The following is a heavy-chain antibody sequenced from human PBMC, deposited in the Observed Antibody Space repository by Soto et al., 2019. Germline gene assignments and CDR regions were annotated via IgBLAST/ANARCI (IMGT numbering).Heavy chain of an antibody. Sequence: PGGSLRLSCAASGFTFSSYAMNWVRQAPGKGLEWVSAISGSGGSTHYADSVKGRFTISRDNSKNTLYLQMNSLRAEDTAVYYCAKDPANYDFWSGYFDYWGQGTLVTVSS. V-gene: IGHV3-23*01. CDR1: GFTFSSYA. CDR3: AKDPANYDFWSGYFDY. D-gene: IGHD3-3*01. J-gene: IGHJ4*02. CDR2: ISGSGGST.